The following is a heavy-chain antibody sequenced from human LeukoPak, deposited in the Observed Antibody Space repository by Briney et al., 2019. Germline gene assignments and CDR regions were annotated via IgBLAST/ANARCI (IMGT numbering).Heavy chain of an antibody. V-gene: IGHV1-69*13. CDR1: GGTFSSYA. D-gene: IGHD3-10*01. CDR3: ARDIRWFGESYYFDY. J-gene: IGHJ4*02. CDR2: IIPIFGTA. Sequence: ASVKVSCKASGGTFSSYAISWVRQAPGQGLEWMGGIIPIFGTANYAQKFQGRVTITADESTSTAYMELSGLRSDDTAVYYCARDIRWFGESYYFDYWGQGTLVTVSS.